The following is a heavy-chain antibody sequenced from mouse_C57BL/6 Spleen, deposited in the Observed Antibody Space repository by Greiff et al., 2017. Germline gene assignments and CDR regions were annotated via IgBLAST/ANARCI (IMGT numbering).Heavy chain of an antibody. CDR1: GFNIKDDY. D-gene: IGHD1-1*01. Sequence: EVQLQQSGAELVRPGASVKLSCTASGFNIKDDYMHWVKQRPEQGLEWIGRIDPENGDTEYASKFQGKATITAATSSNTAYLQLSSRTSEDPAVYYCTTTLYGSSLYWYFDVWGTGTTVTVSS. CDR2: IDPENGDT. J-gene: IGHJ1*03. V-gene: IGHV14-4*01. CDR3: TTTLYGSSLYWYFDV.